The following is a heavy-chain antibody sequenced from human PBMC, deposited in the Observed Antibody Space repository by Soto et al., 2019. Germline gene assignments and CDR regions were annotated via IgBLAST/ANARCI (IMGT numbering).Heavy chain of an antibody. CDR1: SDSISSYY. CDR3: ARGTSWQLPFDY. J-gene: IGHJ4*02. Sequence: SETLSLTCTVSSDSISSYYWSWIRQPPGKRLEWIGYISYSGSTDYNPSLKSRVTISGDTSKNQFSLKVSPVTAADTAVYYCARGTSWQLPFDYWGQGTLVTVSS. D-gene: IGHD6-13*01. CDR2: ISYSGST. V-gene: IGHV4-59*01.